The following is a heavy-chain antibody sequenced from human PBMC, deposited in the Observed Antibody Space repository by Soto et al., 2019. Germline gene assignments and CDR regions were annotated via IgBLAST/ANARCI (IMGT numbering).Heavy chain of an antibody. D-gene: IGHD5-18*01. Sequence: SETLSLTCTVSGGSISSSSYYWGWIRQPPGKGLEWIGSIYYSGSTYYNPSLKSRVTISVDTSKNQFSLKLSSVTAADTAVYYCARDEIPVDTAMVIGDAFDIWGQGTMVTVSS. CDR3: ARDEIPVDTAMVIGDAFDI. CDR1: GGSISSSSYY. CDR2: IYYSGST. V-gene: IGHV4-39*07. J-gene: IGHJ3*02.